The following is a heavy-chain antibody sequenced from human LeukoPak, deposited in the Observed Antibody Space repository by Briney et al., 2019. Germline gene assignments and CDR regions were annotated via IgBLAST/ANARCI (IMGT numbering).Heavy chain of an antibody. V-gene: IGHV3-11*01. D-gene: IGHD6-13*01. CDR2: ISSSGSTI. Sequence: PGGSLRLSCAASGFTFSDYYMSWIRQAPGEGLEWVSYISSSGSTIYYADSVKGRFTISRDNAKNSLYLQMNSLRAEDTAVYYCARGLPGRLIAAAGTGGVDYWGQGTLVTVSS. CDR1: GFTFSDYY. J-gene: IGHJ4*02. CDR3: ARGLPGRLIAAAGTGGVDY.